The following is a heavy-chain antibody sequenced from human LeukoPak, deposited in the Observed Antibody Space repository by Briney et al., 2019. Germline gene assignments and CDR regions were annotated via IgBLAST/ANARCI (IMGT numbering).Heavy chain of an antibody. D-gene: IGHD3-3*01. Sequence: ASVKVSCKASGYTFTSYGISWVRQAPGQGLEWMGWISAYNGNTNYAQKLQGRVTMTTDTSTSTAYMELRSLRSDDTAVYYCARVPTIFGVVTSDSGMDVWGQGTTVTVSS. CDR3: ARVPTIFGVVTSDSGMDV. J-gene: IGHJ6*02. CDR2: ISAYNGNT. CDR1: GYTFTSYG. V-gene: IGHV1-18*01.